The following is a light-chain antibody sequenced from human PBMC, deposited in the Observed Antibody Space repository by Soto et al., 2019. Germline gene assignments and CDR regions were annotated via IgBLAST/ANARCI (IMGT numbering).Light chain of an antibody. CDR2: GGN. CDR3: QSYDMSLNNHV. V-gene: IGLV1-40*01. J-gene: IGLJ1*01. CDR1: SSNIGAPYD. Sequence: QSVLTQPPSVSGAPGQGVTISCTGSSSNIGAPYDVHWYQHLPGTAPKLLIYGGNKRPSGVPDRFSGSRSGTSASLAITGLQAEDEADYYCQSYDMSLNNHVFGAGTKVTVL.